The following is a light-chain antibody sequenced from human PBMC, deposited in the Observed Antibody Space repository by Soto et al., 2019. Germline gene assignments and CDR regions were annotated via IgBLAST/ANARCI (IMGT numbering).Light chain of an antibody. V-gene: IGLV3-21*04. CDR2: YAS. CDR1: HIGSKS. J-gene: IGLJ3*02. Sequence: SYVLTQPPSVSVAPGKTARITCGGNHIGSKSVHWYQQRPGQAPVLVIYYASDRPSGIPERFSGSNSGNTATLTISRVEAGDEADYYCQVWDTSSDPSWVFGVGTKLTVL. CDR3: QVWDTSSDPSWV.